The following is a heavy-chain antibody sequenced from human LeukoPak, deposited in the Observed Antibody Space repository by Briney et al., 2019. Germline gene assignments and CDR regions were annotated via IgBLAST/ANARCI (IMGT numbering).Heavy chain of an antibody. CDR3: ARYQNYYGSGSYFDYGMDV. CDR1: GYTFTSYA. J-gene: IGHJ6*02. V-gene: IGHV1-3*01. D-gene: IGHD3-10*01. CDR2: INAGNGKT. Sequence: GASVKVSCKASGYTFTSYAMHWVRQAPGQRLEWMGWINAGNGKTKYSQKFQGRVTITRDTSASTAYMELSSLRSEDTAVYYYARYQNYYGSGSYFDYGMDVWGQGTTVTVSS.